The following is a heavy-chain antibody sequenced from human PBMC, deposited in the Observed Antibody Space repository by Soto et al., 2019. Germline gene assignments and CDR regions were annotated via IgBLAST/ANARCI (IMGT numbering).Heavy chain of an antibody. CDR1: GFTFSSYA. D-gene: IGHD1-26*01. J-gene: IGHJ4*02. Sequence: QVQLVESGGGVVQPGRSLRLSCAASGFTFSSYAMHWVRQAPGKGLEWVAVISYDGSNKYYADSVKGRFTISRDNSKNTLYLQMNSLRAEDTAVYYCAREGAWELQYWGQGTLVTVSS. CDR3: AREGAWELQY. CDR2: ISYDGSNK. V-gene: IGHV3-30-3*01.